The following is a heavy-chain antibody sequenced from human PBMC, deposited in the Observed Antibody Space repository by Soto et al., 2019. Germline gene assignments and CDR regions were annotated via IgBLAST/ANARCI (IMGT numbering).Heavy chain of an antibody. CDR3: VRAKLYYYYGLDV. Sequence: QVRVVESGGGVVQPGGSLRLSCAASGYIFSNYAMHWVRQAPGKGLEWVAVIWSDGSESYYADSVKGRFTISRDNSKNVLYVQMDSLRDEDTAVYYCVRAKLYYYYGLDVWGQGTTVIVSS. V-gene: IGHV3-33*01. CDR2: IWSDGSES. CDR1: GYIFSNYA. J-gene: IGHJ6*02.